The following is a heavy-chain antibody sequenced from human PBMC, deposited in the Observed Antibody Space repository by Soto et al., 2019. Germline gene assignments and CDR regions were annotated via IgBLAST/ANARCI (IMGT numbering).Heavy chain of an antibody. CDR3: TRSRITTAGTDAFDL. Sequence: QVQLVQSGAEVKKPGASVRVSCKASADTFTSYYVHWVRQAPGQGPEWMGMINPSRGGTDYAQKFQGRVTMTRDTSTTTVYMELSSLRSEDTAIYYCTRSRITTAGTDAFDLWVQGTLVTVSS. CDR1: ADTFTSYY. J-gene: IGHJ3*01. CDR2: INPSRGGT. D-gene: IGHD6-13*01. V-gene: IGHV1-46*03.